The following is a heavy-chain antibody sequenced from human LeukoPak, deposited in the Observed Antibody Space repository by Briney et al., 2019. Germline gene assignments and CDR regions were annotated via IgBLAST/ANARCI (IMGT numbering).Heavy chain of an antibody. CDR3: ARARQQWWDAFDI. J-gene: IGHJ3*02. Sequence: SVKVSCKASGGTFISSAISWVRQAPGQGLEWMGGIIPIFGTTNYAQKFQGRVTITTDESKSTAYMELSSLRSEDTAMYYCARARQQWWDAFDIWGQGTMVTVSS. CDR1: GGTFISSA. CDR2: IIPIFGTT. D-gene: IGHD2-15*01. V-gene: IGHV1-69*05.